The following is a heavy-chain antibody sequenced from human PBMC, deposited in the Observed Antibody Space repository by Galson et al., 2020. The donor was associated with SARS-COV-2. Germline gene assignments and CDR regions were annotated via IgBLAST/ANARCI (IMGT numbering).Heavy chain of an antibody. Sequence: QLGESLKISCAASGLTVSSNYMSWVRQAPGKGLEWVSALYSGGSTYYADSVKGRFTISRDNSKNTLYLQMNSLRAEDTAVYYCARDLYYYGMDGWGQGTTFAVAS. CDR3: ARDLYYYGMDG. V-gene: IGHV3-53*01. CDR1: GLTVSSNY. J-gene: IGHJ6*01. CDR2: LYSGGST.